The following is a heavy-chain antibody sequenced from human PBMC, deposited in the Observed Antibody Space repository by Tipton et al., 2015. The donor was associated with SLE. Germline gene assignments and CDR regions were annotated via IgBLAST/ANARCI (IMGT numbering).Heavy chain of an antibody. CDR2: IYYSGST. CDR3: ARRGGLAAAGVYYYYGMDV. D-gene: IGHD6-13*01. V-gene: IGHV4-59*01. CDR1: GVSISRYY. J-gene: IGHJ6*02. Sequence: TLSLTCTVSGVSISRYYWSWIRQPPGKGLEWIGYIYYSGSTDYNPSLKSRVTISVDTSKNQFALKLNSVTAADTAVYYCARRGGLAAAGVYYYYGMDVWGQGTTVTVSS.